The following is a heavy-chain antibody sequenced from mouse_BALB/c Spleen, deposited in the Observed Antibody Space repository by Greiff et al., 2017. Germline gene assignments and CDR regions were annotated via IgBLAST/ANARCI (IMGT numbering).Heavy chain of an antibody. CDR1: GFTFSSYG. Sequence: EVKVVESGGGLVQPGGSLKLSCAASGFTFSSYGMSWVRQTPDKRLELVATINSNGGSTYYPDSVKGRFTISRDNAKNTLYLQMSSLKSEDTAMYYCAREDYYYGSSPYYFDYWGQGTTLTVSS. CDR2: INSNGGST. CDR3: AREDYYYGSSPYYFDY. V-gene: IGHV5-6-3*01. D-gene: IGHD1-1*01. J-gene: IGHJ2*01.